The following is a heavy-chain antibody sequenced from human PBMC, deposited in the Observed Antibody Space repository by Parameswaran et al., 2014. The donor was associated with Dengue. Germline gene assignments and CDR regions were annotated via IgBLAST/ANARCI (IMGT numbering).Heavy chain of an antibody. CDR2: INPNSGGT. Sequence: WVRQAPGQGLEWMGWINPNSGGTNYAQKFQGRVTMTRDTSISTAYMELSRLRSDDTAVYYCARIPGDCSSTSCYIWDFTHWGQGTLVTVSS. J-gene: IGHJ4*02. D-gene: IGHD2-2*02. CDR3: ARIPGDCSSTSCYIWDFTH. V-gene: IGHV1-2*02.